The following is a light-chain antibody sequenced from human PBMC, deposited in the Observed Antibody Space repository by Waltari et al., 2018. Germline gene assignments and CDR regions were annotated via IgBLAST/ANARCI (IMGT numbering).Light chain of an antibody. CDR1: QTVSTIA. J-gene: IGKJ4*01. CDR3: QQYDGIVVT. Sequence: EIVFTQSPGTLSLSPGDRAHLPCRASQTVSTIALSWYQQKPGQAPRVLIYSTYNRATGIPDRFSGSGSGTDFTLTINRLAPEDFAMYYCQQYDGIVVTFGGGTKVEI. CDR2: STY. V-gene: IGKV3-20*01.